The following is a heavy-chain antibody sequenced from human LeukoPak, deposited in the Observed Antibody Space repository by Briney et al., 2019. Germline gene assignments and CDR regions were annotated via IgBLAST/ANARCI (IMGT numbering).Heavy chain of an antibody. CDR1: GGSISSYP. CDR2: IYYSGST. Sequence: SETLSLTCTVSGGSISSYPWNWIRQPPGKGLEWIGNIYYSGSTNYNPSLKSRVTISPDTSKNQFSLRLSSVTAADTAVYYCAIQGARFGELLPFYAMDVWGQGTTVTVSS. V-gene: IGHV4-59*08. D-gene: IGHD3-10*01. CDR3: AIQGARFGELLPFYAMDV. J-gene: IGHJ6*02.